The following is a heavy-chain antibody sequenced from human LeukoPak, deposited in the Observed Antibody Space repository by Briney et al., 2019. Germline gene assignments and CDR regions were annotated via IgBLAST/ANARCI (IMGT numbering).Heavy chain of an antibody. D-gene: IGHD6-19*01. CDR1: GGTFSSYA. CDR2: IIPILGIA. J-gene: IGHJ3*02. V-gene: IGHV1-69*04. CDR3: ARLGAAGRWRDAFDI. Sequence: SVKVSCKASGGTFSSYAISWVRQAPGQGLEWMGRIIPILGIANYAQKFQGRVTITADKSTSTAYMELSSLRSEDTAVYYCARLGAAGRWRDAFDIWGQGTMVTVSS.